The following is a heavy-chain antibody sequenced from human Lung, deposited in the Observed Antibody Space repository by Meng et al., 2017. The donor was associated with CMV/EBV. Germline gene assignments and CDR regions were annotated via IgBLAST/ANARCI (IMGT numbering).Heavy chain of an antibody. V-gene: IGHV3-74*01. Sequence: GESXKISCAASGFTLRDYWMHWVRQVPGKGLVWVARISNDGSATSYAESVRGRFTITRDNAKRILYLEMHNLRDEDTALYYCVREEGVLKYFHGMDVWGQGXTVTVSS. CDR2: ISNDGSAT. CDR1: GFTLRDYW. J-gene: IGHJ6*01. D-gene: IGHD3-9*01. CDR3: VREEGVLKYFHGMDV.